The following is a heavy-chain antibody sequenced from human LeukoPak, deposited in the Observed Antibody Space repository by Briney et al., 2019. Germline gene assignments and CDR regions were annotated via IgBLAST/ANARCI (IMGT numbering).Heavy chain of an antibody. Sequence: GGSLRLSCAASGFTFTTYSMNWVRQAPGKGLEWVSYISGSGLTIYYADSVKGRFTISRDNAKNSLYLQMNSLRDEDSAVYYRGRGPAAAIDYWGQGTLVTVSS. D-gene: IGHD2-2*01. CDR2: ISGSGLTI. CDR3: GRGPAAAIDY. CDR1: GFTFTTYS. J-gene: IGHJ4*02. V-gene: IGHV3-48*02.